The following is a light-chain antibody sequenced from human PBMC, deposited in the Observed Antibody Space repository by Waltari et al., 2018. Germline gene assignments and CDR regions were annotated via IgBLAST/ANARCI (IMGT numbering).Light chain of an antibody. V-gene: IGKV1-5*03. CDR2: KAS. CDR1: QSVSQW. J-gene: IGKJ1*01. CDR3: QQYNSYST. Sequence: DIQMTQSPSTLSASVGDRVTITCRASQSVSQWLAWYQQKPGKAPKLLIYKASNLETGVSSRFSGSGSGTEFTLTISSLQPDDFATYYCQQYNSYSTFGQGTKVEIK.